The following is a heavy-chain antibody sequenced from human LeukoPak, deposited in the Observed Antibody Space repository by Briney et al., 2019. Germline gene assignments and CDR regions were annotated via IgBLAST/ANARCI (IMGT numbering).Heavy chain of an antibody. CDR3: ARTTSTNYYGMDV. V-gene: IGHV1-2*02. CDR1: GYTFTGYY. D-gene: IGHD2-2*01. Sequence: ASVKVSCKASGYTFTGYYIRWVRQAPGQGLEWMGWINPNSGGTNYAQKFQGRVTMTRDTSITTAYMELSRLRSDDTAVYYCARTTSTNYYGMDVWGQGTTVTVSS. CDR2: INPNSGGT. J-gene: IGHJ6*02.